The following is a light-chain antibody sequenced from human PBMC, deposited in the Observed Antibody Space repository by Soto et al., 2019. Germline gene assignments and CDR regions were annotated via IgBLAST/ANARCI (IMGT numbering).Light chain of an antibody. CDR2: RAS. CDR3: QQYDSYPWT. V-gene: IGKV1-5*03. CDR1: QSISTW. J-gene: IGKJ1*01. Sequence: DIQMTQSPSSLSASVGDRVTITCRASQSISTWLAWFQQKPVKAPKLLIYRASSLEGGAPSRFSGSGAGTEFTLTISSLQPDDCATYYCQQYDSYPWTFGQGTKVEIK.